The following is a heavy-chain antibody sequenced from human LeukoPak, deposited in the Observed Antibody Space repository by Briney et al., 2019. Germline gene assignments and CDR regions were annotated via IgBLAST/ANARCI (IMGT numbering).Heavy chain of an antibody. CDR3: AKEYSSGWSYWYFDL. Sequence: GGSLRLSCEASEFTFSNYGMHWVRQAPGKGLEWVAVISKDGSTKIYSAAVKGRFTIYRDNSRSTMYLQMNSLRPEDTAVYFCAKEYSSGWSYWYFDLWGRGTLVTVSA. J-gene: IGHJ2*01. CDR2: ISKDGSTK. CDR1: EFTFSNYG. V-gene: IGHV3-30*18. D-gene: IGHD6-19*01.